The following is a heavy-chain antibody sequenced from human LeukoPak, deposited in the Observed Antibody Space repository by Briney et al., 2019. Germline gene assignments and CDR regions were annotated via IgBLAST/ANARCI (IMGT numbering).Heavy chain of an antibody. CDR1: GYTFTNYY. CDR3: ARSTSFSGRPLYCFDY. D-gene: IGHD1-26*01. J-gene: IGHJ4*02. Sequence: EASVKVSCKASGYTFTNYYMHWVRQAPGQGLEWMGIIYPNDGSTNHAQKFQDRVTMTRDTSTSTVYMYLSSLRSEDTAVYYCARSTSFSGRPLYCFDYWGQGTLVTVSS. V-gene: IGHV1-46*01. CDR2: IYPNDGST.